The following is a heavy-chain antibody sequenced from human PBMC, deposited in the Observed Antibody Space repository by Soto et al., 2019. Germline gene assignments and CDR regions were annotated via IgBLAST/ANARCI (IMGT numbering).Heavy chain of an antibody. Sequence: QVQLVQSGAEVKKPGASVKVSCKASGYNFTTYAMLWVRQAPGQRLDWMGWSNTGNVNTKYSPKFQGRVTITRDTSASTAYMELSSLKYEDTAVYYCASGERLYYYYSGMDVWGQGSTVTVSS. V-gene: IGHV1-3*04. CDR1: GYNFTTYA. CDR2: SNTGNVNT. CDR3: ASGERLYYYYSGMDV. D-gene: IGHD3-3*01. J-gene: IGHJ6*02.